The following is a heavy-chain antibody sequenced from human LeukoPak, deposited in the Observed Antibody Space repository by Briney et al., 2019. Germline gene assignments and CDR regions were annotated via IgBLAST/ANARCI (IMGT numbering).Heavy chain of an antibody. V-gene: IGHV4-61*01. CDR2: IYYSGST. D-gene: IGHD5-18*01. Sequence: NPSETLSLTCTVSGGSVSSGSYYWSWIRQPPGKGLEWIGYIYYSGSTNYNPSLKSRVTISVDTSKNQFSLKLSSVTAADTAVYYCATPNVDTAMVSYYGMDVWGKGTTVTVPS. J-gene: IGHJ6*04. CDR1: GGSVSSGSYY. CDR3: ATPNVDTAMVSYYGMDV.